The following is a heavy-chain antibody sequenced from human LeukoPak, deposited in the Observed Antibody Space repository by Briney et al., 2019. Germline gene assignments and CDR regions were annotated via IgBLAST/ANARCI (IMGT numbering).Heavy chain of an antibody. V-gene: IGHV4-59*08. D-gene: IGHD4-11*01. CDR1: GGSISSYY. Sequence: PSEALSLTCTVSGGSISSYYWSWIRQPPGKGLEWIGYIYYSGSTNYNPSLKSRVTISVDTSKNQFSLKLSSVTAADTAVYYCARARGITVTTRRGMDVWGQGTTVTVSS. CDR2: IYYSGST. J-gene: IGHJ6*02. CDR3: ARARGITVTTRRGMDV.